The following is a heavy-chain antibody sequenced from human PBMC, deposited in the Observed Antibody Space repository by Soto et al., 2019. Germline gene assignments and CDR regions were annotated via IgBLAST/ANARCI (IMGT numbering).Heavy chain of an antibody. V-gene: IGHV4-31*03. J-gene: IGHJ1*01. CDR3: ARDDHDSSGYYFQH. CDR1: GGSISSGGYY. Sequence: QVHLQESGPGLVKPSQTLSLICTVSGGSISSGGYYWSRIRQHPGKGLEWIVYSYYSGSNYYNPSLNSRVTISVDTSKNQFSLKLSSVTAADTAVYYCARDDHDSSGYYFQHWGQGTLVTVSS. D-gene: IGHD3-22*01. CDR2: SYYSGSN.